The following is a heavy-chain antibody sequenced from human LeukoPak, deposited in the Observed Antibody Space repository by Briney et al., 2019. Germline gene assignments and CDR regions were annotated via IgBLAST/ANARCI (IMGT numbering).Heavy chain of an antibody. J-gene: IGHJ2*01. CDR2: IWYDGSIK. Sequence: GGSLRLSCVASGFSFSDYGLHWVRQAPGKGLEWVAVIWYDGSIKYYADSVKGRFTISRDNSRNTVYLQMNSLRVEDTAVYYCVKGFNWYFDLWGRGTLVTVSS. CDR1: GFSFSDYG. V-gene: IGHV3-33*06. CDR3: VKGFNWYFDL.